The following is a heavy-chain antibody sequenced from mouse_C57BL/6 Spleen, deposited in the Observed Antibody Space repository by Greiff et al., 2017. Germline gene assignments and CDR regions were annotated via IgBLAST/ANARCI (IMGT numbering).Heavy chain of an antibody. V-gene: IGHV1-64*01. J-gene: IGHJ4*01. CDR3: AREDYDYSYAMDY. D-gene: IGHD2-4*01. CDR1: GYTFTSYW. Sequence: QVQLKQPGAELVKPGASVKLSCKASGYTFTSYWMHWVKQRPGQGLEWIGMIHPNSGSTNYNEKFKSKATLTVDKSSSTAYMQLSSLTSEDSAVYYCAREDYDYSYAMDYWGQGTPVTVSS. CDR2: IHPNSGST.